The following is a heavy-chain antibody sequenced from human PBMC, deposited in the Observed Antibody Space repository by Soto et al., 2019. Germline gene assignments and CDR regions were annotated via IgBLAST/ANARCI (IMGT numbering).Heavy chain of an antibody. Sequence: GESLKISCKGSGYSFTSYWIGWVRQMPGKGLEWMGIIYPGDSDTRYSPSFQGQVTISADKSISTAYLQWSSLKASDTAMYYCARHDPAYCGGDYSIPAFDIWGQGTMVTVSS. D-gene: IGHD2-21*02. CDR1: GYSFTSYW. V-gene: IGHV5-51*01. CDR2: IYPGDSDT. CDR3: ARHDPAYCGGDYSIPAFDI. J-gene: IGHJ3*02.